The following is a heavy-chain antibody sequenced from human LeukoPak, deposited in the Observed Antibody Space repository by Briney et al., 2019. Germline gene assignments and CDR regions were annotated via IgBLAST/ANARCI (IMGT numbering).Heavy chain of an antibody. J-gene: IGHJ4*02. CDR2: IYYSGST. CDR1: GGSISSGGYY. V-gene: IGHV4-31*03. Sequence: SQTLFLTCTVSGGSISSGGYYWSWIRQHPGKGLEWIGYIYYSGSTYYNPSLKSRVTISVDTSKNQFSLKLSSVTAADTAVYYCARSLGPRRYYFDYWGQGTLVTVSS. CDR3: ARSLGPRRYYFDY.